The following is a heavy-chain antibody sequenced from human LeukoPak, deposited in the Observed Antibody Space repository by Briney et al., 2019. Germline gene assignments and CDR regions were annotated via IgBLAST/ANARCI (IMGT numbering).Heavy chain of an antibody. V-gene: IGHV3-30*18. J-gene: IGHJ4*02. CDR3: AKDKYSGSYGPLDY. CDR2: ISYDGSNK. Sequence: PGGSLRLSCAASGFTFSNYGMHWVRQAPGKGLEWVAVISYDGSNKYYADSVKGRFTISRDNSKNTLYLQMNGLRAEDTAVYYCAKDKYSGSYGPLDYWGQGTLVTVSS. D-gene: IGHD1-26*01. CDR1: GFTFSNYG.